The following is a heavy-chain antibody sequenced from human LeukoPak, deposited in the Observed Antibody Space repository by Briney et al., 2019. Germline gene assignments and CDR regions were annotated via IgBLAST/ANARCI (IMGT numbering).Heavy chain of an antibody. D-gene: IGHD6-19*01. Sequence: ASVKVSCKASGYTFTGHFIHWVRQAPGQGLEWMGRINPNSGATNATQKFQDRVNMTRDRSISTAFMELSGLRSDDTAIYCCARIDSGWFGVSFWGQGTLVTVSS. V-gene: IGHV1-2*06. CDR2: INPNSGAT. CDR3: ARIDSGWFGVSF. CDR1: GYTFTGHF. J-gene: IGHJ4*02.